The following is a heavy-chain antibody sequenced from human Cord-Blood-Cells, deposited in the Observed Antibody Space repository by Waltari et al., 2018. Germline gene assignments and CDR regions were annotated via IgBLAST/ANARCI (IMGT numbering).Heavy chain of an antibody. J-gene: IGHJ5*02. CDR2: ISGSGGST. CDR3: AKDPDYDILTGYYWFDP. D-gene: IGHD3-9*01. V-gene: IGHV3-23*04. CDR1: GFTFSSYD. Sequence: EVQLVESGGGLVQPGGSLRLSCAASGFTFSSYDLSWVCQAPGKGLEWVSAISGSGGSTYYADSVKGRFTISRDNSKNTLYLQMNSLRAEDTAVYYCAKDPDYDILTGYYWFDPWGQGTLVTVSS.